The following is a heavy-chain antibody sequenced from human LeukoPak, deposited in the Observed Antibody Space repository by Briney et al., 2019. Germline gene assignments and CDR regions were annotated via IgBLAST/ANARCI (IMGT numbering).Heavy chain of an antibody. D-gene: IGHD3-16*01. Sequence: GGSLRLSCSASRFTFSNYAMSWVRQAPGKGLEWVSAITGSGVDTYYVDSVKGRFTISRDNSKNTLSLQMNSLRVEDTAVYYCAKGVGGAANYYYMDVWGKGTTVTVSS. CDR2: ITGSGVDT. V-gene: IGHV3-23*01. J-gene: IGHJ6*03. CDR3: AKGVGGAANYYYMDV. CDR1: RFTFSNYA.